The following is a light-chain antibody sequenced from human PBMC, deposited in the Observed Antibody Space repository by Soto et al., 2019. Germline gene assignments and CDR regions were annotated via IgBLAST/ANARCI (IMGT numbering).Light chain of an antibody. CDR1: QNITFY. CDR2: AAS. V-gene: IGKV1-39*01. J-gene: IGKJ5*01. CDR3: QQSYSALIT. Sequence: DIQMTHSPSSLSASVGYIVTITCRASQNITFYLNWYQQKPGKAPKLLIYAASSFQSGVPSRFSGSGSGTDFTLTISSLQPEDFATYYCQQSYSALITFGQGTRLEIK.